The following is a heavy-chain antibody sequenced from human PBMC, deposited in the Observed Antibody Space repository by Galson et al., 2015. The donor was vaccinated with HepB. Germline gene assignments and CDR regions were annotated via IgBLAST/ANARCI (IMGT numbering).Heavy chain of an antibody. CDR3: ARGHHGLGV. Sequence: SLRLSCAASGFSFRTFWMSWVRQAPGKGLEWVASIKQDGSEKHYVDSVKGRFTISRDNAKNSLYLQMNSLRAEDTAVYYCARGHHGLGVWGQGTTVTVSS. J-gene: IGHJ6*02. CDR2: IKQDGSEK. CDR1: GFSFRTFW. V-gene: IGHV3-7*01.